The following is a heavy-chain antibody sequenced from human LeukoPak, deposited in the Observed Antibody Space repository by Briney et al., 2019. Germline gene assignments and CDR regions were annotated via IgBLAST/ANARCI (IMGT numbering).Heavy chain of an antibody. CDR1: GYTFTSYD. J-gene: IGHJ3*02. CDR2: MNPNSGNT. V-gene: IGHV1-8*03. CDR3: ARGSGSYYAFDI. Sequence: ASVKVSCKASGYTFTSYDIYWVRQATGQGLEWMGWMNPNSGNTGYAQKFQGRVTITRNTSISTAYMELSSLRSEDTAVYYCARGSGSYYAFDIWGQGTMVTVSS. D-gene: IGHD1-26*01.